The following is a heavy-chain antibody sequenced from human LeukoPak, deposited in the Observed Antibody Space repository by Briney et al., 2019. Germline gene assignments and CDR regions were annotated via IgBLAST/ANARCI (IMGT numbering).Heavy chain of an antibody. Sequence: SVKVSCKASGGTFSSYAISWVRQAPGQGLEWMGRIIPIFGTANYAQKFQGRVTITTDESTSTAYMELSSLRSEDTAVYYCASAILDGYNDMYFDYWGQGTLVTVSS. D-gene: IGHD5-24*01. CDR1: GGTFSSYA. CDR2: IIPIFGTA. CDR3: ASAILDGYNDMYFDY. J-gene: IGHJ4*02. V-gene: IGHV1-69*05.